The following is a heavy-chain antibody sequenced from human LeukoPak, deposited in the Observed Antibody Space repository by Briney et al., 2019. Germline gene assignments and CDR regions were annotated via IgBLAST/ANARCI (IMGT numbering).Heavy chain of an antibody. V-gene: IGHV3-23*01. CDR1: GFTFSKYA. CDR3: AKEYDILTSYSSDLGY. Sequence: PGGSLRLSCAASGFTFSKYAMSWVRQAPGKGLEWVSSIANNGVSTFYADSVKGRFTISRDISKNTLYLQMNSLRADDTAVYYCAKEYDILTSYSSDLGYWGQGTLVTVSS. J-gene: IGHJ4*02. CDR2: IANNGVST. D-gene: IGHD3-9*01.